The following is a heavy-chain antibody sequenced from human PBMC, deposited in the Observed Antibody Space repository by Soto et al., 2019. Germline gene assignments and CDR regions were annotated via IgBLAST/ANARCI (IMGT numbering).Heavy chain of an antibody. CDR1: GASVSSDSYS. V-gene: IGHV4-61*01. CDR3: AKDPRFYGMDV. CDR2: FYFTGST. J-gene: IGHJ6*02. Sequence: SETLSLTCTVSGASVSSDSYSWSWIRQPPGKGLEWIGCFYFTGSTKTNPSLQSRVIISVDESKNQMSLKLNSVTAADTAVYYCAKDPRFYGMDVWGQGTTVTVSS.